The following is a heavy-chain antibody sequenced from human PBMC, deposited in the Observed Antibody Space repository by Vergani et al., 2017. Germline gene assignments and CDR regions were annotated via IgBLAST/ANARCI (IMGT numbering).Heavy chain of an antibody. D-gene: IGHD2-2*01. CDR3: APRRRGYCSSTSGKVYAFDI. CDR1: GGSFSGYY. Sequence: QVQLQQWGAGLLKPSETLSLTCAVYGGSFSGYYWSWIRQPPGKGLEWIGEINHSGSTNYNPSLTSRVTISVDTSKNQFSLQLSSVTAANTAVYYCAPRRRGYCSSTSGKVYAFDIWGQGTMVTVSS. V-gene: IGHV4-34*01. J-gene: IGHJ3*02. CDR2: INHSGST.